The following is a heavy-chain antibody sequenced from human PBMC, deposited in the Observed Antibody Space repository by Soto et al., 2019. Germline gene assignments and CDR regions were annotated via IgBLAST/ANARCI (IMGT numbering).Heavy chain of an antibody. Sequence: GGSLRLSCAASGFTVSSNYMSWVRQAPGKGLEWVSVIYSGGSTYYADSVKGRFTISRDNSKNTLYLQMNSLGAEDTAVYYCARLRSIAAASFFDYWGQGTLVTVSS. CDR1: GFTVSSNY. CDR2: IYSGGST. CDR3: ARLRSIAAASFFDY. V-gene: IGHV3-53*01. J-gene: IGHJ4*02. D-gene: IGHD6-13*01.